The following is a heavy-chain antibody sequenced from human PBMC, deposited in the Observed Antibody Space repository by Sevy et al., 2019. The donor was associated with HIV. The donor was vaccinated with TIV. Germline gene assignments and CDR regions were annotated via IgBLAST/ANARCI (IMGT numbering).Heavy chain of an antibody. CDR1: GLSFTSAW. J-gene: IGHJ6*02. D-gene: IGHD2-2*01. V-gene: IGHV3-15*01. CDR2: IKSKTDGERT. CDR3: TTTLSTAHYMVV. Sequence: GGSLRHSCAASGLSFTSAWMSWVRQAPGKGLEWVGRIKSKTDGERTDYPAPVRGRFTISRDDSNNTLYLQMNSLETEDTAVYYCTTTLSTAHYMVVWGQGTTVTVSS.